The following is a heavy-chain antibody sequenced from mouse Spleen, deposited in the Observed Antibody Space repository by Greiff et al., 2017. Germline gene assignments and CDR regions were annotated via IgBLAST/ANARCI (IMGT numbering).Heavy chain of an antibody. Sequence: QVQLQQSGAELVKPGASVKLSCKASGYTFTSYYMYWVKQRPGQGLEWIGEINPSNGGTNFNEKFKSKATLTVDKSSSTAYMQLSSLTSEDSAVYYCTRYGYSYYAMDYWGQGTSVTVSS. D-gene: IGHD2-2*01. V-gene: IGHV1S81*02. CDR1: GYTFTSYY. CDR2: INPSNGGT. CDR3: TRYGYSYYAMDY. J-gene: IGHJ4*01.